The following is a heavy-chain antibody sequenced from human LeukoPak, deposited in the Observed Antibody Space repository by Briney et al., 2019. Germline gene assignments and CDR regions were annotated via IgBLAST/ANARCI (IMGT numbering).Heavy chain of an antibody. V-gene: IGHV1-69*08. CDR1: GGTFSSYT. J-gene: IGHJ4*02. D-gene: IGHD1-20*01. Sequence: SVKVSCKASGGTFSSYTISWVRQAPGQGLEWMGRIIPIFGTANYAQKFQGRVTITADKSTSTAYMELSSLRSEDTAVYYCARDHNWNDAGYWGQGTLVTVSS. CDR2: IIPIFGTA. CDR3: ARDHNWNDAGY.